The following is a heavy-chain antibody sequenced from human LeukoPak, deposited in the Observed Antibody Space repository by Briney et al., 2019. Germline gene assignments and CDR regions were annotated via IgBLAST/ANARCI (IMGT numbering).Heavy chain of an antibody. CDR2: MNPNSGNT. Sequence: GASVKVSCKASGYTFTSYDINWVRQATGQGLEWMGWMNPNSGNTGYAQKFQGRVTITRNTSISTAYMELSSLRSEDTAVFYCARTSSDTPISHSYFDYWGQGTLVTVSS. CDR1: GYTFTSYD. J-gene: IGHJ4*02. V-gene: IGHV1-8*03. CDR3: ARTSSDTPISHSYFDY. D-gene: IGHD2-15*01.